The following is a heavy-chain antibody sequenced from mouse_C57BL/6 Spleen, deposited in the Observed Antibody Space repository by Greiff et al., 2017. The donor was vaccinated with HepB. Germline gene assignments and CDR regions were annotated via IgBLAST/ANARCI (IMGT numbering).Heavy chain of an antibody. CDR3: ARYGANWDGFAY. CDR2: IDPSDSYT. V-gene: IGHV1-59*01. J-gene: IGHJ3*01. D-gene: IGHD4-1*01. Sequence: VQLQQPGAELVRPGTSVKLSCKASGYTFTSYWMLWVMQRPGQGLEWIGVIDPSDSYTNYNQKFKGMATLTVDTSSSTAYMQLSSLTSEDSAVYYCARYGANWDGFAYWGEGALVTVSA. CDR1: GYTFTSYW.